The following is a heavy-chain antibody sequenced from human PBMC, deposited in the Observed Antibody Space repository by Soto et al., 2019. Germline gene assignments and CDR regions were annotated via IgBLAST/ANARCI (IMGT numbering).Heavy chain of an antibody. D-gene: IGHD2-2*01. CDR1: GGSLSSSNW. CDR3: ARDSVVVPAAKYGMDV. CDR2: IYLSGST. Sequence: SETLSVTCAVSGGSLSSSNWWSWVRQLPGKGLEWIGEIYLSGSTNYNPSLKSRVTISVDKSKNQFSLKLSSVTAADTAVYYCARDSVVVPAAKYGMDVWGQGTTVT. J-gene: IGHJ6*02. V-gene: IGHV4-4*02.